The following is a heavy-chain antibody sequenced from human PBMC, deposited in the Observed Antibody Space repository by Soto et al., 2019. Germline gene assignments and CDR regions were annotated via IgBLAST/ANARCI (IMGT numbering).Heavy chain of an antibody. J-gene: IGHJ6*02. D-gene: IGHD3-3*01. CDR2: IYYSGST. Sequence: SETLSLTCAVSGGSISSGGYYWSWIRQHPGKGLEWIGYIYYSGSTYYNPSLKSRVTISVDTSKNQFSLKLSSVTAADTAVYYCARDAVSNYDFWSGRSTDYYYYGMDVWGQGTTVTVS. CDR1: GGSISSGGYY. V-gene: IGHV4-31*11. CDR3: ARDAVSNYDFWSGRSTDYYYYGMDV.